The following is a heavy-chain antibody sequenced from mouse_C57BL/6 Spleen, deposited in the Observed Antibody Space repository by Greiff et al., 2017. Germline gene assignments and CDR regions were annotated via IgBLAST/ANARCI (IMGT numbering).Heavy chain of an antibody. CDR3: TAYYYGSSSPWFAY. D-gene: IGHD1-1*01. J-gene: IGHJ3*01. CDR1: GFNIKDDY. V-gene: IGHV14-4*01. Sequence: EVQRVESGAELVRPGASVKLSCTASGFNIKDDYMHWVKQRPEQGLEWIGWIDPENGDTEYASKFQGKATITADTSSNTAYLQLSSLTSEDTAVYYCTAYYYGSSSPWFAYWGQGTLVTVSA. CDR2: IDPENGDT.